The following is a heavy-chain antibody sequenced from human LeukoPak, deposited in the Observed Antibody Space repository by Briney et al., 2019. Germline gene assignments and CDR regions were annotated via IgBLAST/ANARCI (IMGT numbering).Heavy chain of an antibody. J-gene: IGHJ4*02. Sequence: GGSLRLSCEVSGFTFSAYAMAWVRQAPGKGLEWVSATNSRGLSNYYAASVKGRFTISRDNSRNTLFLQMNSLRAEDTAVYYCAKDQSHYASGSFYYFDSWGQGTLVTVSS. V-gene: IGHV3-23*01. D-gene: IGHD3-10*01. CDR1: GFTFSAYA. CDR3: AKDQSHYASGSFYYFDS. CDR2: TNSRGLSN.